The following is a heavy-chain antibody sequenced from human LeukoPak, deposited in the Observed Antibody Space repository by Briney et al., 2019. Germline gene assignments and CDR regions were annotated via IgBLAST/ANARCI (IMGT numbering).Heavy chain of an antibody. CDR3: ARATYYYDSSGYRPFDY. J-gene: IGHJ4*02. CDR1: GGSISSSIYY. CDR2: IYHSGST. V-gene: IGHV4-39*07. D-gene: IGHD3-22*01. Sequence: PSETLSLTCIVSGGSISSSIYYWAWVRQPPGKGLEWIGSIYHSGSTYYNPSLESRVTISVDTSKNQFSLKLSSVTAADTAVYYCARATYYYDSSGYRPFDYWGQGTLVTVSS.